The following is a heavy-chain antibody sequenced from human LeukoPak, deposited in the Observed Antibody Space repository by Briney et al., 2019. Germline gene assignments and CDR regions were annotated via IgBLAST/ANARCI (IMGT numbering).Heavy chain of an antibody. D-gene: IGHD2-2*02. V-gene: IGHV4-34*01. J-gene: IGHJ4*02. CDR3: ARGVIGYCSSTSCYNTYFDY. CDR2: INHSGST. Sequence: PSETLSLTCAVYGGSFSGYYWSWIRQPPGKGLEWIGEINHSGSTNYNPSLKSRVTISVDTSKNQFSLKLSSVTAADTAVYYCARGVIGYCSSTSCYNTYFDYWGQGTLVTVSS. CDR1: GGSFSGYY.